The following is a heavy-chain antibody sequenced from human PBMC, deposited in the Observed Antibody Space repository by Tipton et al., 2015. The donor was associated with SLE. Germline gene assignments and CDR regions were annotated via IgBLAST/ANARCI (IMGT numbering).Heavy chain of an antibody. CDR3: VSSENPISGPFDF. Sequence: QLVQSGAEVKKPGESLKISCQGSGYSFTTYWIGWVRQVPGKGLEWIGIIYPGDSDIRDSPSFQGQVTISADNSIRTAYLHWGSLKASDTAIYYCVSSENPISGPFDFWGRGTLVSVSS. CDR2: IYPGDSDI. J-gene: IGHJ4*02. CDR1: GYSFTTYW. D-gene: IGHD3-10*01. V-gene: IGHV5-51*03.